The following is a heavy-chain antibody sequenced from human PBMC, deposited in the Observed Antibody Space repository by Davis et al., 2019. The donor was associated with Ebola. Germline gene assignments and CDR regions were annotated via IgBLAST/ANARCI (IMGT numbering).Heavy chain of an antibody. Sequence: GESLKISCAGSGFTFSRFATSWVRQAPEKGLEWVSTISASGGSTYYAESVEGRFIISRDNSKNTVFLQVNSLRADDSAIYYCVKGPARALLENWGQGTLVTVSS. V-gene: IGHV3-23*01. CDR3: VKGPARALLEN. J-gene: IGHJ4*02. CDR1: GFTFSRFA. D-gene: IGHD1-1*01. CDR2: ISASGGST.